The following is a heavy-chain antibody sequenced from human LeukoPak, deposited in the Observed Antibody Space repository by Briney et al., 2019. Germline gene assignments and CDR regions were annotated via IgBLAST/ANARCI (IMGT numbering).Heavy chain of an antibody. CDR1: GFSFSASS. Sequence: GGSLRLSCAASGFSFSASSMSWVRQTPGKGLEWVSSISENGRSTYYADSAKGWFTISGDNSKNTLYLQMNSLRAEDTAVYYCARRLGELSLYFDYWGQGTLVTVSS. CDR2: ISENGRST. V-gene: IGHV3-23*01. D-gene: IGHD3-16*02. J-gene: IGHJ4*02. CDR3: ARRLGELSLYFDY.